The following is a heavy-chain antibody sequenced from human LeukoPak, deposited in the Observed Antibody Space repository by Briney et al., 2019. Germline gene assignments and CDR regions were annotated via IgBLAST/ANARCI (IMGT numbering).Heavy chain of an antibody. Sequence: SETLSLTCTVSGGSISSYYWSWIRQPPGKGLEWIGYIYYSGSTNYNPSLKSRVTISVDTSKNQFSLKLSSVTAADTAVYYCAREPLYDSRGYYPDWGQGTLVTVSS. CDR2: IYYSGST. D-gene: IGHD3-22*01. J-gene: IGHJ4*02. CDR1: GGSISSYY. V-gene: IGHV4-59*01. CDR3: AREPLYDSRGYYPD.